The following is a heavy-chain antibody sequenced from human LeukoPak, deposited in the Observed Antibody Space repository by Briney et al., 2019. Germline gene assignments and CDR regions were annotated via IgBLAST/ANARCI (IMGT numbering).Heavy chain of an antibody. Sequence: GGSLRLSCAASGFTFSSYEMNWVRQAPGKGLEWVSSISSSSSYIYYADSVKGRFTISRDNAKNSLYLQMNSLRAEDTAVYYCARSEGRGYSYGLVVTQFDPWGQGTLVTVSS. CDR1: GFTFSSYE. CDR3: ARSEGRGYSYGLVVTQFDP. J-gene: IGHJ5*02. D-gene: IGHD5-18*01. CDR2: ISSSSSYI. V-gene: IGHV3-21*01.